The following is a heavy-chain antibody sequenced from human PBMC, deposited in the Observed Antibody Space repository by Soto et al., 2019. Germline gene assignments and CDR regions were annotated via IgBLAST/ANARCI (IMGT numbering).Heavy chain of an antibody. CDR2: IWYDGSNK. J-gene: IGHJ6*03. Sequence: PGGSLRLSCAASGFTFSNYEMHWVRQAPGKGLEWVAVIWYDGSNKYYADSVKGRFTISRDNSKNTLYLQMNSLRAEDTAVYYCARDPRPGWVVPAAMRSAYYMDVWGKGTTVTVSS. D-gene: IGHD2-2*01. V-gene: IGHV3-33*08. CDR3: ARDPRPGWVVPAAMRSAYYMDV. CDR1: GFTFSNYE.